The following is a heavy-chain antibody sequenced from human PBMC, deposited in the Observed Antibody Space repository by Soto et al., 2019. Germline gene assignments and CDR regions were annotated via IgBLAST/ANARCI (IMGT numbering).Heavy chain of an antibody. CDR3: ARESEDLTSNFDY. CDR1: GFSFVNYA. V-gene: IGHV3-23*01. CDR2: LSGSGTST. Sequence: EVQLLESGGGLVQPGGSLRLSCAASGFSFVNYAMNWVRQAPGKGLEWVSGLSGSGTSTYYADSMKGRFTVSRDNAKNSVYLEMNSLSAEDTAVYYCARESEDLTSNFDYWGQGTLVTVSS. J-gene: IGHJ4*02.